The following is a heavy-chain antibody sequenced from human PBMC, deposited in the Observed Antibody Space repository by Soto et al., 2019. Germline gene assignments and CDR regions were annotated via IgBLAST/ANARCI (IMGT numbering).Heavy chain of an antibody. D-gene: IGHD3-3*01. J-gene: IGHJ4*02. CDR2: MSGSGGII. Sequence: GGSLRLSCAASGLTFSSYAMSWVRQAPGKGLEWVSGMSGSGGIIYYADSVKGRFTISRDNSKNPLYLQMNSLTAEDTALYYCAKGGAFWSGYGDYWGQGTLVTVSS. CDR3: AKGGAFWSGYGDY. V-gene: IGHV3-23*01. CDR1: GLTFSSYA.